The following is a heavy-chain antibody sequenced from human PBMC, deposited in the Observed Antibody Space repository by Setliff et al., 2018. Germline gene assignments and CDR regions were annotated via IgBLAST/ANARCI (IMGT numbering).Heavy chain of an antibody. V-gene: IGHV4-34*01. CDR1: GGSFSGYY. D-gene: IGHD3-3*01. J-gene: IGHJ4*02. CDR2: INHTGST. Sequence: ASETLSLTCAVYGGSFSGYYWSWIRQPPGKGLEWIGEINHTGSTNYSPSLKSRVTISVDTSKNQFSLNLRSVTAADTAIYYCARHFRSSKVQFLEYLTDYYFDSWGQGTLVTVSS. CDR3: ARHFRSSKVQFLEYLTDYYFDS.